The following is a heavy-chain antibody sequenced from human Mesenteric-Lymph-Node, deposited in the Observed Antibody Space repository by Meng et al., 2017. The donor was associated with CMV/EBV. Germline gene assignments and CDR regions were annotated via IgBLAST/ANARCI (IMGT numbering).Heavy chain of an antibody. CDR2: INNDGTFT. Sequence: LSLTCAASGFTFSSYWMYWVRQVPGKGLVWVSSINNDGTFTACADSVKGRFTVSRDNAKSTVYLQMNSLTVEDAAVYYCGDFEAGWGQGTLVTVSS. CDR3: GDFEAG. D-gene: IGHD3-3*01. V-gene: IGHV3-74*01. CDR1: GFTFSSYW. J-gene: IGHJ4*02.